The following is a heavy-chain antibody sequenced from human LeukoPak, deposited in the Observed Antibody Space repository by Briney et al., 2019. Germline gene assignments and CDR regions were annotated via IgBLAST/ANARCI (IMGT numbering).Heavy chain of an antibody. V-gene: IGHV4-59*01. CDR3: ARGGYCGGDCYFYY. J-gene: IGHJ4*02. CDR1: GGSISGFY. Sequence: SETLSLTCTVSGGSISGFYWTWIRQSPGKGLEWIGHIHYSGRTGYNPSLKSRVTISVDTSKNQFSLKLNSVTAADTAVYYCARGGYCGGDCYFYYWGQGTLVTVSS. D-gene: IGHD2-21*02. CDR2: IHYSGRT.